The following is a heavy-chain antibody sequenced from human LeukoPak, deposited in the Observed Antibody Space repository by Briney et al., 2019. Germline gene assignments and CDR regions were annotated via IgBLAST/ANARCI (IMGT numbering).Heavy chain of an antibody. Sequence: SETLSLTCTVSGGSISNYYWSWIRQPPGKGLEWFGYIYYSGITNYNPSLKSRVTISVDTSKNQFSLKLTSVTAADTAVYYCARLDSVAFDIWGQGTIVTVSS. J-gene: IGHJ3*02. V-gene: IGHV4-59*08. D-gene: IGHD2-15*01. CDR3: ARLDSVAFDI. CDR2: IYYSGIT. CDR1: GGSISNYY.